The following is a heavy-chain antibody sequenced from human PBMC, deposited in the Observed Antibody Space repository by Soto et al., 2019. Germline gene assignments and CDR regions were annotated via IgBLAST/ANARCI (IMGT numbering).Heavy chain of an antibody. CDR1: GFIFSSYG. CDR2: IWYDGSDK. J-gene: IGHJ4*02. Sequence: QVQLVESGGGVVQPGRSLRLSCAASGFIFSSYGMHWVRQAPGKGLEWVAIIWYDGSDKYYADSVKGRFTISRDNSKNTLYLQINSLRAEDTAVYYWARGEWGSSGWRADYWGQGTLVTVSS. V-gene: IGHV3-33*01. D-gene: IGHD6-19*01. CDR3: ARGEWGSSGWRADY.